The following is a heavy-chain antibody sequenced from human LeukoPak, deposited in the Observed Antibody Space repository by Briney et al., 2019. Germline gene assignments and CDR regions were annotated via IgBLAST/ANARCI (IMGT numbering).Heavy chain of an antibody. D-gene: IGHD4/OR15-4a*01. CDR2: IRPNGHDT. Sequence: GGSLRLSCAASGFIFIGYGMHWVRLAPGKGPEWVAFIRPNGHDTYYGDSVKGRFMISRDNSKNTVDLQMNSLRGDDTATYYCAKEGAASWDVDVWGKGTTVTVSS. CDR3: AKEGAASWDVDV. V-gene: IGHV3-30*02. CDR1: GFIFIGYG. J-gene: IGHJ6*04.